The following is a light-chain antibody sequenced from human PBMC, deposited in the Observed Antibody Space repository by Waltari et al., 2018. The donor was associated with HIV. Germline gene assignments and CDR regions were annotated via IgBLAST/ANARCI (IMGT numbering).Light chain of an antibody. Sequence: QSVLTQPPSVSGAPGQRITISCTGRRTNLGSNYDVNWYQQLPGRAPRLLSSQNNNRPSGVPDRFPGSKSDTSASLVITGLQADDEAIYYCQSFDNSLSGSVFGGGTKLTVL. V-gene: IGLV1-40*01. CDR1: RTNLGSNYD. J-gene: IGLJ3*02. CDR2: QNN. CDR3: QSFDNSLSGSV.